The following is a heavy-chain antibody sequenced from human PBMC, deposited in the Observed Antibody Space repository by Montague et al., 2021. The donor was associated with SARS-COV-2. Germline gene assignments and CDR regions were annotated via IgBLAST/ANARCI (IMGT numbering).Heavy chain of an antibody. J-gene: IGHJ3*02. CDR3: ASPTYYYDSSGSDAFDI. D-gene: IGHD3-22*01. Sequence: SETLSLTCTVSGGSISSSSYYWGWIRQPPGKGLEWIGSIYYSGSTYYNPSLKSRVTISVDTSKNQFSLELGSVTAADTAVYYCASPTYYYDSSGSDAFDIWGQGTMVTVSS. V-gene: IGHV4-39*01. CDR1: GGSISSSSYY. CDR2: IYYSGST.